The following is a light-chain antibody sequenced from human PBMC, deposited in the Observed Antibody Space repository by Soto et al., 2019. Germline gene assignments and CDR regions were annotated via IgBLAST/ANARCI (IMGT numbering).Light chain of an antibody. Sequence: DIQMTQSPSTLSASVGDRVTITCRASQSFSSELAWYQQKPGKAPTLLIFDVSNLHSGIPSRFSGSGSGTEFTLSISSLQPDDFGTHYCKQKRAFGQGTRVEIK. CDR3: KQKRA. CDR2: DVS. J-gene: IGKJ1*01. CDR1: QSFSSE. V-gene: IGKV1-5*01.